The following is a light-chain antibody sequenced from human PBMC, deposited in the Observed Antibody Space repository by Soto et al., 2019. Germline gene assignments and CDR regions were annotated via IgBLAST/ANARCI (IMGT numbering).Light chain of an antibody. J-gene: IGLJ3*02. CDR3: AAWDDSLIGIWV. V-gene: IGLV1-44*01. Sequence: QSVLTQPPSASGTPGQRVTISCSGSNSNIGRNAVNWYQQLPGTAPRLLISSDNRRPSGVPDRFSASKSGTSASLAISGLQSDDEADYYCAAWDDSLIGIWVFGGGTMLTVL. CDR1: NSNIGRNA. CDR2: SDN.